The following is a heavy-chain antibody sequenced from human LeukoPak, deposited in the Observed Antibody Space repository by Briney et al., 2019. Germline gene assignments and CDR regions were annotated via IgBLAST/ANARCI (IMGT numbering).Heavy chain of an antibody. CDR2: ISSSSSYI. CDR1: GFTFSSYS. CDR3: ARSDTAMTPRAFDI. V-gene: IGHV3-21*01. J-gene: IGHJ3*02. Sequence: PXGSLRLSCAASGFTFSSYSMNWVRQAPGKGLEWVSSISSSSSYIYYADSVKGRFTISRDNAKNSLYLQMNSLRAEDTAVYYCARSDTAMTPRAFDIWGQGTMVTVSS. D-gene: IGHD5-18*01.